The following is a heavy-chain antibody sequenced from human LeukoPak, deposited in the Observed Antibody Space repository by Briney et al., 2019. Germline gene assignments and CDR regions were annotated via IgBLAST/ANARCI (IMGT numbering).Heavy chain of an antibody. CDR1: GYSFTSYW. J-gene: IGHJ3*02. CDR3: ARRQTNSWSYDALDI. D-gene: IGHD6-13*01. CDR2: IYPGDSDT. V-gene: IGHV5-51*01. Sequence: GESLKISCKGSGYSFTSYWIGWVRQMPGKGLEWMGIIYPGDSDTRYSPSFQGQVTISADKSISTAYLQWSSLKASDTAMYYCARRQTNSWSYDALDIWGQGTMVTVSS.